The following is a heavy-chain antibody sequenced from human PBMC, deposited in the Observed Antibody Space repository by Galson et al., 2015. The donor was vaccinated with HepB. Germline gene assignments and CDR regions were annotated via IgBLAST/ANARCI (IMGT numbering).Heavy chain of an antibody. J-gene: IGHJ4*02. CDR3: SRTLPGIDLDY. Sequence: SLRLSCAASGLTFSDYYMEWVRQAPGKGLEWVGRVRHKARRYTTDYVASVEGRFTIPRDDSKNSLYLQMDSLKTEDTAVYFCSRTLPGIDLDYWGQGTLVTVSS. CDR2: VRHKARRYTT. V-gene: IGHV3-72*01. D-gene: IGHD3-3*02. CDR1: GLTFSDYY.